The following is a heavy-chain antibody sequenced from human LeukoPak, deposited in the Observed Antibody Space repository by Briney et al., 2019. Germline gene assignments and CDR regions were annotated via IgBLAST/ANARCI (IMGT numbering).Heavy chain of an antibody. Sequence: GASVKVSCKASGYTFTSYDINWVRQATGQGLEWMGWMNPNSGNTGYAQKFQGRVTMTRNTSISTAYMELSSLRSEDTAVYYCARGPYYYDSSGYYYYYYYMDVWGKGTTVTISS. J-gene: IGHJ6*03. CDR1: GYTFTSYD. CDR3: ARGPYYYDSSGYYYYYYYMDV. D-gene: IGHD3-22*01. V-gene: IGHV1-8*01. CDR2: MNPNSGNT.